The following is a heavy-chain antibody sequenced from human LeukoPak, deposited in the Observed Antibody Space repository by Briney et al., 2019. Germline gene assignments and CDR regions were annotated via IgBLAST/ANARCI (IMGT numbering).Heavy chain of an antibody. V-gene: IGHV3-23*01. D-gene: IGHD1-7*01. CDR3: AKGITGTTPDAFDI. CDR1: GFTFNNYW. J-gene: IGHJ3*02. Sequence: GGSLRLSCVGSGFTFNNYWMTWVRQAPGKGLEWVSAISGSGGSTYYADSVKGRFTISRDNSKNTLYLQMNSLRAEDTAVYYCAKGITGTTPDAFDIWGQGTMVTVSS. CDR2: ISGSGGST.